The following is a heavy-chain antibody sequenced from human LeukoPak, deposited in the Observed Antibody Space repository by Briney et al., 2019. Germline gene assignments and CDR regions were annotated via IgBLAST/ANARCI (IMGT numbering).Heavy chain of an antibody. CDR2: IYTSGST. V-gene: IGHV4-61*02. CDR3: ARGVINRVAGYYFDY. D-gene: IGHD6-19*01. J-gene: IGHJ4*02. CDR1: GGSISSGSYY. Sequence: SQTLSLTCTVSGGSISSGSYYWSWIRQPAGKGLEWIGRIYTSGSTNYSPSLKSRVTISVDTSKNQFSLKLSSVTAADTAVYYCARGVINRVAGYYFDYWGQGTLVTVSS.